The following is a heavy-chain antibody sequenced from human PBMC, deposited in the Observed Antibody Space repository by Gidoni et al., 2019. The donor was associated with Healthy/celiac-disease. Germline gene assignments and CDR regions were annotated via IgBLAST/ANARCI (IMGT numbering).Heavy chain of an antibody. Sequence: EVQLVESGGGLVKPGGCLRLSGAASGFPFSSSRMNWVRQAPGKGLEWVSSISGSRSYLYYADSVKGRFTVSRDNAKNSLYLQMNSLRAEYTAVYYCARDQAAVAGMGYYGMDVWGQGTTFTVSS. J-gene: IGHJ6*02. CDR3: ARDQAAVAGMGYYGMDV. CDR1: GFPFSSSR. CDR2: ISGSRSYL. V-gene: IGHV3-21*01. D-gene: IGHD6-19*01.